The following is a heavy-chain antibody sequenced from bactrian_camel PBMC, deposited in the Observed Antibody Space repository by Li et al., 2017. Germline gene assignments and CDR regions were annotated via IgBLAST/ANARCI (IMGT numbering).Heavy chain of an antibody. V-gene: IGHV3-2*01. CDR3: AADRRPVGAGIEYCAPHKRYGY. J-gene: IGHJ4*01. CDR1: DLTYDYY. Sequence: HVQLVESGGGSVQAGGSLTLSYEVSDLTYDYYMGWFRPVPGKAREAVAIIETDLTPTYSGSVKGRFTISKDNAKSTLYLQMNSLKPDDTAVYYCAADRRPVGAGIEYCAPHKRYGYRGQGTQVTVS. CDR2: IETDLTP. D-gene: IGHD6*01.